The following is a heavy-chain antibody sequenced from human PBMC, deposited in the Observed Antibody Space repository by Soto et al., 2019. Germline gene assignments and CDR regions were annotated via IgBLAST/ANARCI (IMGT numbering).Heavy chain of an antibody. J-gene: IGHJ6*02. D-gene: IGHD3-3*01. CDR1: GGSFSGYI. CDR3: TRDKSSTTYYARGMDV. CDR2: INHSGSA. Sequence: SETLSLTCDVYGGSFSGYIWTWIRQTPGKGLQWIGQINHSGSANYNPSLKSRVTISVHTSNSQFSLKVRSVTAADTAVYYCTRDKSSTTYYARGMDVWGQGTTVTVSS. V-gene: IGHV4-34*01.